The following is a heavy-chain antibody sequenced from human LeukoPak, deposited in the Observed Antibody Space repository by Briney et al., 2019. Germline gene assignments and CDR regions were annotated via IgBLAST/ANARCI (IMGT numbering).Heavy chain of an antibody. CDR3: AKVRGTYSSGFFFDS. CDR2: ISWNSGYI. J-gene: IGHJ4*02. CDR1: GFTFNDYA. V-gene: IGHV3-9*01. D-gene: IGHD6-19*01. Sequence: GGSPRLSCAASGFTFNDYAMHWVRQPPGKGLEWLSIISWNSGYIGYADSVKGRFTVSRDNTEDSVYLQMNSLRPEDTAFYFCAKVRGTYSSGFFFDSWGQGTLVTVSS.